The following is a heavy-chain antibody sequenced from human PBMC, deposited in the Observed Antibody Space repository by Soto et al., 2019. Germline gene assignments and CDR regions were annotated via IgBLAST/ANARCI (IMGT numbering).Heavy chain of an antibody. J-gene: IGHJ6*02. V-gene: IGHV3-30-3*01. CDR2: ISYDGSNK. D-gene: IGHD2-2*01. CDR1: GFTFSSYA. CDR3: ATVGKIGNCISTSCFRYYGMDV. Sequence: QVQLVESGGGVVQPGRSLRLSCAASGFTFSSYAMHWVRQAPGKGLEWVAVISYDGSNKYYADSVKGRFTISRDNSKNTLYLQMNSQRAEDTAVEYCATVGKIGNCISTSCFRYYGMDVWGQGTTVTVSS.